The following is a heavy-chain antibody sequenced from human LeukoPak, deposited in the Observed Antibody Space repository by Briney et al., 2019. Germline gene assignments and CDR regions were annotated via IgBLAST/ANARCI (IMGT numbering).Heavy chain of an antibody. D-gene: IGHD2-15*01. CDR2: ISGSGGST. CDR3: AKELAGCSGGSCYSGFDY. V-gene: IGHV3-23*01. Sequence: GGSLRLSCAASGFTVSSNYMSWVRQAPGKGLEWVSAISGSGGSTYYADSVKGRFTISRDNSKNTLYLQMNSLRAEDTAVYYCAKELAGCSGGSCYSGFDYWGQGTLVTVSS. J-gene: IGHJ4*02. CDR1: GFTVSSNY.